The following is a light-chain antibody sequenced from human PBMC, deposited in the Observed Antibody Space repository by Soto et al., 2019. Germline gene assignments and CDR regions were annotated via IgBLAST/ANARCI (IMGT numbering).Light chain of an antibody. CDR2: GAS. Sequence: ESVLKQSPGTLSLSLGERATLSCRASQTITSSYLAWYQQKPGQAPRLLICGASTRATGIPDRFSGSGSGTDFTLTISRLEPEDFAVYYCQQYGSSLITFGQGTRLEIK. CDR3: QQYGSSLIT. V-gene: IGKV3-20*01. J-gene: IGKJ5*01. CDR1: QTITSSY.